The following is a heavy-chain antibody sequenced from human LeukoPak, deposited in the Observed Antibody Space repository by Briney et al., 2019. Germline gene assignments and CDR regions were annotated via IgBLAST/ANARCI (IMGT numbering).Heavy chain of an antibody. D-gene: IGHD1-20*01. CDR1: GFTFSSHS. J-gene: IGHJ4*02. V-gene: IGHV3-21*01. CDR3: ALRSNRYNWNPKFDY. CDR2: ISSSSSYI. Sequence: GGSLRPSCAASGFTFSSHSMNWVRQAPGKGLEWVSSISSSSSYIYYADSVKGRFTISRDNAKNSLYLQMNSLRAEDTAVYYCALRSNRYNWNPKFDYWGQGTLVTVSS.